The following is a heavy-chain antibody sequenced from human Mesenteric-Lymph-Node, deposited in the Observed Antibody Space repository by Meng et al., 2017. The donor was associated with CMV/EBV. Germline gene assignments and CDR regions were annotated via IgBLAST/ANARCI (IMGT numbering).Heavy chain of an antibody. CDR1: GFTFTTFW. CDR3: ARDLPSGYNYGYDGFDY. D-gene: IGHD5-18*01. V-gene: IGHV3-7*01. J-gene: IGHJ4*02. CDR2: IKEDGSGQ. Sequence: GGSLRLSCAASGFTFTTFWMTWVRQAPGKGLEWVANIKEDGSGQWYVDSVKGRFTISRDNAKKSVYLQMNSLRAEDTAVYHCARDLPSGYNYGYDGFDYWGQGTLVTVSS.